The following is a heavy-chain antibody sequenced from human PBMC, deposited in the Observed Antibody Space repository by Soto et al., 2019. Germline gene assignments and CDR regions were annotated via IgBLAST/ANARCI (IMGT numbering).Heavy chain of an antibody. J-gene: IGHJ6*02. V-gene: IGHV5-51*01. CDR2: IYPGDSDT. D-gene: IGHD6-19*01. Sequence: GESLKISCKGSGYSFTSYWIGWVRQMPGKGLEWMGIIYPGDSDTRYSPSFQGQVTISADKSISTAYLQWSSLKASDTAMYYCARQSVAGHYYYYGMDVWGQGTTVTVS. CDR1: GYSFTSYW. CDR3: ARQSVAGHYYYYGMDV.